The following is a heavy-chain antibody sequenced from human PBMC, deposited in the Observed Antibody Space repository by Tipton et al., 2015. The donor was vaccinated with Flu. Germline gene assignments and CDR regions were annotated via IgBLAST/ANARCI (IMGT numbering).Heavy chain of an antibody. CDR2: IHPKSGGT. CDR1: GYTFTGYY. CDR3: ARGYSPWGWFDT. D-gene: IGHD1-26*01. Sequence: QVQLVQSGAEVKKPGASVKVSCTASGYTFTGYYIHWVRQPPGQGLEWMGWIHPKSGGTNYAQNFQGSVTMTRDTSIRTAYMELSRLRSDDTAVFYWARGYSPWGWFDTWGQGTLVTVSS. J-gene: IGHJ5*02. V-gene: IGHV1-2*02.